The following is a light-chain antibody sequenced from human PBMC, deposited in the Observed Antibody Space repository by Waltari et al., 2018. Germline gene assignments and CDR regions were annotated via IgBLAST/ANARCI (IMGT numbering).Light chain of an antibody. CDR2: GAS. J-gene: IGKJ1*01. CDR3: QQYGSLPWT. Sequence: EIVLTQSPGTLSLSPGERATLSCRASQSVSSSYLAWYQQKPGQAPRLLIHGASSRATGIPDRFSGSGSGTDFTLTISRLEPEDFAVYHCQQYGSLPWTFGQGTKVDMK. V-gene: IGKV3-20*01. CDR1: QSVSSSY.